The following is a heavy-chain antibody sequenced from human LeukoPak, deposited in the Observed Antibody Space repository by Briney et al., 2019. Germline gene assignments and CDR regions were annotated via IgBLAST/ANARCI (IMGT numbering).Heavy chain of an antibody. CDR2: IYYSGST. CDR3: ARGGWELFDY. Sequence: PSETLSLTCTVSGGSNSSYYWSWIRHPPGKGLELIGYIYYSGSTNYNPSLKSRVTISVDTSKNQFSLKLNSVTAADTAVYYCARGGWELFDYWGQGTLVTVSS. V-gene: IGHV4-59*01. J-gene: IGHJ4*02. D-gene: IGHD1-7*01. CDR1: GGSNSSYY.